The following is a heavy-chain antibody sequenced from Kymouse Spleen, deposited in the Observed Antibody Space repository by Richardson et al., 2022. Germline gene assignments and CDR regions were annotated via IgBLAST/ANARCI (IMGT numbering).Heavy chain of an antibody. CDR3: AKEEYCSSTSCPYYYYGMDV. D-gene: IGHD2-2*02. CDR2: ISYDGSNK. J-gene: IGHJ6*02. CDR1: GFTFSSYG. V-gene: IGHV3-30*18. Sequence: QVQLVESGGGVVQPGRSLRLSCAASGFTFSSYGMHWVRQAPGKGLEWVAVISYDGSNKYYADSVKGRFTISRDNSKNTLYLQMNSLRAEDTAVYYCAKEEYCSSTSCPYYYYGMDVWGQGTTVTVSS.